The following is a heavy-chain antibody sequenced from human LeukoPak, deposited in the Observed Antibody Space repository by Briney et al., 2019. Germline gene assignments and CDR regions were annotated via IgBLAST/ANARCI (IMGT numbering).Heavy chain of an antibody. D-gene: IGHD3-22*01. Sequence: ASVKVSCKASGYTFTSYGISWVRQAPGQGLEWMGWISACNGNTNYAQKLQGRVTMTTDTSTSTAYMELRSLRSDDTAVYYCARGGYYDSSGYPWWFDPWGQGTLVTVSS. V-gene: IGHV1-18*01. J-gene: IGHJ5*02. CDR2: ISACNGNT. CDR3: ARGGYYDSSGYPWWFDP. CDR1: GYTFTSYG.